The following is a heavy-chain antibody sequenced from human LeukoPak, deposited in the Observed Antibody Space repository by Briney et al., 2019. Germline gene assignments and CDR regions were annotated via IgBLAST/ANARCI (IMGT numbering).Heavy chain of an antibody. CDR2: ISWDGVSK. J-gene: IGHJ4*02. CDR3: AKDIAPTGIGWVVAASYIDS. Sequence: GGSLRLSCAASGFALDDYTMHWVRQAPGKGLEWISLISWDGVSKYYADPVRGRFTISRDNSKHSPYLQMNTLRTEDTALYYCAKDIAPTGIGWVVAASYIDSWGQGTLVTVSS. CDR1: GFALDDYT. D-gene: IGHD2-15*01. V-gene: IGHV3-43*01.